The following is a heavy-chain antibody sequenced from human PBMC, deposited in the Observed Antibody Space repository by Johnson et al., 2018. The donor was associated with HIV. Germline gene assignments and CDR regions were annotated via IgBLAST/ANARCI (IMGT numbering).Heavy chain of an antibody. J-gene: IGHJ3*02. CDR2: ISGSDGAI. Sequence: QVQLVESGGGWVKPGGSLSLSCAASGFTFSDSYMNWIRQAPGKGLEWVSYISGSDGAIWYADSVMGRFTVSRDNAKNSFYLQMNSLRAEDTAVYYCARSVNAGRPFDIWGQGTLVTVSS. V-gene: IGHV3-11*04. D-gene: IGHD2-8*01. CDR3: ARSVNAGRPFDI. CDR1: GFTFSDSY.